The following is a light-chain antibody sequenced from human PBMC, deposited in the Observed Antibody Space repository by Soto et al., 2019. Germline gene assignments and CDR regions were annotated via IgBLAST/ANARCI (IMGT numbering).Light chain of an antibody. Sequence: DIQMTQSPSSLSASVGDRVTITCRASQGIRNDLGWYQQKPGKAPNLLIYEASTLHSGVPSRFSGSGSGTEFTLTISSLQPDDFATYYCQQYHTYSTWTFGQGTKVDIK. J-gene: IGKJ1*01. V-gene: IGKV1-17*01. CDR2: EAS. CDR3: QQYHTYSTWT. CDR1: QGIRND.